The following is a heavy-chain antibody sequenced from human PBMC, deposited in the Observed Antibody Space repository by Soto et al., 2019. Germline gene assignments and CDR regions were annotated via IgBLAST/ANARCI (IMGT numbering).Heavy chain of an antibody. CDR1: GYSFTSYW. Sequence: GESLKISCKGSGYSFTSYWIGWVRQMPGKGLEWMGIIYPGDSDTRYSPSFQGQVTISADKSISTAYLQWSSLKAADTAMYYWARSYDPYYYGMDVWGQGTTVTVSS. V-gene: IGHV5-51*01. J-gene: IGHJ6*02. D-gene: IGHD5-12*01. CDR2: IYPGDSDT. CDR3: ARSYDPYYYGMDV.